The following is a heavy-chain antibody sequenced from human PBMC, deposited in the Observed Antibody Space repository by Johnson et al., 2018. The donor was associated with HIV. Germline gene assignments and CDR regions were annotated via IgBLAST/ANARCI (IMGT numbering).Heavy chain of an antibody. V-gene: IGHV3-30*02. CDR3: ARRRLGNTTDDAFDI. J-gene: IGHJ3*02. CDR2: IRYDGSNK. Sequence: QVQLVESGGGVVQPGGSLRLSCAASGFTFSSYGMHWVRQAPGKGLEWVAFIRYDGSNKNYADSVKGRFTISRDNSKNTLYLQMSSLRADDTAGYYCARRRLGNTTDDAFDIWGQGTKVTVSS. CDR1: GFTFSSYG. D-gene: IGHD1-14*01.